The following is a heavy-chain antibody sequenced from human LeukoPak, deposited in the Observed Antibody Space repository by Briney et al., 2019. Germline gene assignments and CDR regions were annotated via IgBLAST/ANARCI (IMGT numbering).Heavy chain of an antibody. J-gene: IGHJ4*02. CDR2: INPNSGGT. Sequence: ASVKVSCKAAGYTFTGYYMHWVRQAPGQGLEWMGWINPNSGGTNYAQKFQGRVTMTRDTSISTAYMELSRLRSEDTAVYYCARPMRGSGSLYYFDYWGQGTLVTVSS. D-gene: IGHD3-10*01. V-gene: IGHV1-2*02. CDR3: ARPMRGSGSLYYFDY. CDR1: GYTFTGYY.